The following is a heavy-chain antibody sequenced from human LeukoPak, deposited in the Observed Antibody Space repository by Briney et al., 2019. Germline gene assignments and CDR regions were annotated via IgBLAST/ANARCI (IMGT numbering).Heavy chain of an antibody. CDR3: ARDAGYGDKEGMDV. Sequence: SETLSLTCTVSGGSISTNNYYWVWIRQPPGKGLEWIGYIYYSGSTYYNPSLKSRVTISVDTSKNQFSLKLSSVTAADTAVYYCARDAGYGDKEGMDVWGQGTTVTVSS. CDR2: IYYSGST. D-gene: IGHD4-17*01. J-gene: IGHJ6*02. V-gene: IGHV4-30-4*08. CDR1: GGSISTNNYY.